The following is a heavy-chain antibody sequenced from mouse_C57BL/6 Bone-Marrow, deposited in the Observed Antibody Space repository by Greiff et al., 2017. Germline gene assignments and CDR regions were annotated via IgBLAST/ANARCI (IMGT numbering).Heavy chain of an antibody. V-gene: IGHV1-55*01. J-gene: IGHJ1*03. D-gene: IGHD2-5*01. Sequence: QVQLQQPGAELVKPGASVKMSCKASGYTFTSYWITWVKQRPGQGLEWIGDIYHGSGSTKYNEKVKSKATLTVHTYSSTAYMQLSSLTSEDSAVYYCARPYYNNYWYFDVWGTGTTVTVSS. CDR1: GYTFTSYW. CDR2: IYHGSGST. CDR3: ARPYYNNYWYFDV.